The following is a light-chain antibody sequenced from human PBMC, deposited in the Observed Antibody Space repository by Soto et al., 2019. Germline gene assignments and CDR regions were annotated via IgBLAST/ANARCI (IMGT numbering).Light chain of an antibody. CDR3: GAWDDSLSGYV. CDR1: SSYIGSKY. CDR2: RND. J-gene: IGLJ1*01. Sequence: QSVLTQPPSASGTPGQRVTISCSGSSSYIGSKYVYWYQQLPGTAPKLLIYRNDQRPSRISDRFSGSKSGTSASLAISGLRSEDEADYYCGAWDDSLSGYVFGTGTKATVL. V-gene: IGLV1-47*01.